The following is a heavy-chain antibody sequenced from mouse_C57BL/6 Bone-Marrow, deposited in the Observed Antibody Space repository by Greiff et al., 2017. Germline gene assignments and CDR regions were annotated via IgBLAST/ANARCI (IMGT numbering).Heavy chain of an antibody. CDR2: ISSGGDYI. V-gene: IGHV5-9-1*02. Sequence: EVKVVESGEGLVKPGGSLKLSCAASGFTFSSYAMSWVRQTPEKRLEWVAYISSGGDYIYYADTVKGRFTISRDNARNTLYLQMSSLKSEDTAMYYCTRENLRYYFDYWGQGTTLTVSS. J-gene: IGHJ2*01. CDR1: GFTFSSYA. CDR3: TRENLRYYFDY. D-gene: IGHD1-1*01.